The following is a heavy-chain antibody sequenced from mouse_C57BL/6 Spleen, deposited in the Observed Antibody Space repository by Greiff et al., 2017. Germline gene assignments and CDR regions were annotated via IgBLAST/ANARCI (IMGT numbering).Heavy chain of an antibody. D-gene: IGHD3-1*01. CDR1: GYAFSSSW. CDR3: ARSEALSY. J-gene: IGHJ3*01. V-gene: IGHV1-82*01. Sequence: QVQLQQSGPELVKPGASVKISCKASGYAFSSSWMNWVKQRPGKGLEWIGRIYPGDGDTNYNGKFKGKATLTADKSSRTAYMQLSSLTSEDSAVYFGARSEALSYWGQGTLVTVSA. CDR2: IYPGDGDT.